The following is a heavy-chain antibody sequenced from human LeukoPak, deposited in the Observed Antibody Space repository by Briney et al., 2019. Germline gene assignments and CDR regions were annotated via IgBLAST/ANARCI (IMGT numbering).Heavy chain of an antibody. D-gene: IGHD5-18*01. CDR1: GFTFDDYA. CDR2: ISWNSGSI. V-gene: IGHV3-9*01. J-gene: IGHJ4*02. Sequence: GGSLRLSCAASGFTFDDYAMHWVRQAPGKGLEWVSGISWNSGSIGYADSVKGRFTISRDNAKNSLYLQMNSLRAEDTAVYYCARVRGYSYGSDYWGQGTLVTVSS. CDR3: ARVRGYSYGSDY.